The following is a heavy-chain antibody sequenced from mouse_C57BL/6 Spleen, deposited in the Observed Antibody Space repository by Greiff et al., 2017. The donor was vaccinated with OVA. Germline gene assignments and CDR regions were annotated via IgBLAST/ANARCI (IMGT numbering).Heavy chain of an antibody. Sequence: VQLQQSGAELVKPGASVKLSCKASGYTFTSYWMHWVKQRPGQGLEWIGMIHPNSGSTNYNEKFKSKATLTVDKSSSTAYMQLSSLTSEDSAVYYCAYCYCSSCWYFDVWGTGTTVTVSS. CDR3: AYCYCSSCWYFDV. D-gene: IGHD1-1*01. CDR1: GYTFTSYW. J-gene: IGHJ1*03. V-gene: IGHV1-64*01. CDR2: IHPNSGST.